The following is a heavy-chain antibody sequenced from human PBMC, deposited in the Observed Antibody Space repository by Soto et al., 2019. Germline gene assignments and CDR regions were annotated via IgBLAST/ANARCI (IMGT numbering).Heavy chain of an antibody. V-gene: IGHV1-18*01. CDR2: ISPYNDYT. D-gene: IGHD3-16*01. CDR1: GYTFIRYG. J-gene: IGHJ6*02. CDR3: ARGGYYDNFWKKLNYCGLDV. Sequence: QVQLVQSAAEVKKPGASVKVTCKASGYTFIRYGITWVRQAPGQGLEWVGWISPYNDYTEYAQKFHGRVTMTTDTSSRTVTMALRGLRYYDTAVYYCARGGYYDNFWKKLNYCGLDVWGQGTTVTVSS.